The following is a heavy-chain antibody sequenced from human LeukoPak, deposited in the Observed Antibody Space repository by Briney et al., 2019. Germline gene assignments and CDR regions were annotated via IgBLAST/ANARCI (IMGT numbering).Heavy chain of an antibody. V-gene: IGHV3-23*01. Sequence: GGSLRLSCAGSGFTFSTYNMNWVRQAPGKGLEWVSGISGSGGSTYYADSVKGRFTISRDNSKNTLYLQMNSLRAEDTAVYYCAKDDDYVWGSYRKEDYFDYWGQGTLVTVSS. D-gene: IGHD3-16*02. J-gene: IGHJ4*02. CDR1: GFTFSTYN. CDR3: AKDDDYVWGSYRKEDYFDY. CDR2: ISGSGGST.